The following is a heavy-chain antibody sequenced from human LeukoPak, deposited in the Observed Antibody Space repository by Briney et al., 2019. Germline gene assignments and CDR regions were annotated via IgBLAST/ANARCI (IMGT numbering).Heavy chain of an antibody. V-gene: IGHV3-23*01. CDR1: GLTFNNYA. CDR2: ISKSGDHT. J-gene: IGHJ4*02. CDR3: ARDSGGPFDY. Sequence: GGSLRLSCAVSGLTFNNYAMSWVRQAPGKGLEWVSAISKSGDHTYYAASAKGRFTIYRDNSKNTLYLQMNSLRAEDTAVYYCARDSGGPFDYWGQGTLVTVSS. D-gene: IGHD4-23*01.